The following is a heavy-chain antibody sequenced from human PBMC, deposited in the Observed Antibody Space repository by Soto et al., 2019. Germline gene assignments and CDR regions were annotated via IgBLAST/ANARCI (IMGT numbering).Heavy chain of an antibody. CDR1: GFTFSSYG. D-gene: IGHD6-6*01. V-gene: IGHV3-33*01. CDR2: IWYDGSNK. CDR3: ASMGVPDIAARGGGFDY. J-gene: IGHJ4*02. Sequence: ESGGGVVQPGRSLRLSCAASGFTFSSYGMHWVRQAPGKGLEWVAVIWYDGSNKYYADSVKGRFTISRDNSKNTLYLQMNSLRAEDTAVYYCASMGVPDIAARGGGFDYWGQGTLVTVSS.